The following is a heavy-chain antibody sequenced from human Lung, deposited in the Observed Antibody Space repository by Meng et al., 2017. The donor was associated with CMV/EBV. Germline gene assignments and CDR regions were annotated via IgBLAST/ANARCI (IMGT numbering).Heavy chain of an antibody. V-gene: IGHV4-4*07. D-gene: IGHD5-24*01. J-gene: IGHJ1*01. CDR1: WCTSSSFY. Sequence: QVELVGSGAELVEPSETLSRTCTVSWCTSSSFYWSWNRQPAGMGLEWIGRIYTSGSTNYNPPLKSRVTMSVDTSKNQFSLKLSSVTAADTAVYYCARGSRDEAFQHWGQGTLVTVSS. CDR3: ARGSRDEAFQH. CDR2: IYTSGST.